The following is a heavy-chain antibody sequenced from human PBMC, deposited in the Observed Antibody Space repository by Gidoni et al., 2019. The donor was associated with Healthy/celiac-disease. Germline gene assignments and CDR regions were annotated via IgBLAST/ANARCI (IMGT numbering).Heavy chain of an antibody. Sequence: EVQLLESGGGLVQPGGSLRLSCGASGFTFTDYARTWVRQAPGKGLEWISAIRGSGGKTYYADAVKGRFTISRDNSKNTLYLQMNSLRAEDTAVYYCAKDWGNSGHYSIDYWGQGTLVTVSS. D-gene: IGHD3-22*01. CDR3: AKDWGNSGHYSIDY. CDR2: IRGSGGKT. CDR1: GFTFTDYA. J-gene: IGHJ4*02. V-gene: IGHV3-23*01.